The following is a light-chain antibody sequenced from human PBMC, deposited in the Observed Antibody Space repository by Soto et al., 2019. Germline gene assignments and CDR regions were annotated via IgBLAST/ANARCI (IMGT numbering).Light chain of an antibody. CDR3: QQHNNWPPWT. CDR1: QSVSSN. V-gene: IGKV3-15*01. CDR2: GAS. Sequence: EIVMTQSPATLSVSPGERATLSCRASQSVSSNLAWYQQKPGQAPRLLMYGASTRATGIPARFSGSGSGTEFTLTISSLQSEDLAVYYCQQHNNWPPWTFGQGTKVEIK. J-gene: IGKJ1*01.